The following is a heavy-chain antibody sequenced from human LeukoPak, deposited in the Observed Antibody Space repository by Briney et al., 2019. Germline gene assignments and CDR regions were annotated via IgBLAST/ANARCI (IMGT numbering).Heavy chain of an antibody. Sequence: PSETLSLTCTVSGGSISSYYWSSIRQPAGKGLEWIGRIYTSGSTNYNPSLKSRVTMSVDTSKNQFSLKLSSVTAADTAVYYCARDTRTHCSSTSCHKRPAWYFDLWGRGTLVTVSS. CDR2: IYTSGST. CDR3: ARDTRTHCSSTSCHKRPAWYFDL. D-gene: IGHD2-2*01. J-gene: IGHJ2*01. CDR1: GGSISSYY. V-gene: IGHV4-4*07.